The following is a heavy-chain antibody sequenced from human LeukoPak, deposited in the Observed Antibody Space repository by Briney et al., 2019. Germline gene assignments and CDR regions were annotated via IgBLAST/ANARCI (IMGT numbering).Heavy chain of an antibody. CDR1: GFTFSSYA. Sequence: GGSLRLSCAASGFTFSSYAMSWVRQAPGKGLEWVSSISSSSSYIYYADSVKGRFTISRDNAKNSLYLQMNSLRAEDTAVYYCARGVRYCSSTSCYGTMYYFDYWGQGTLVTVSS. CDR3: ARGVRYCSSTSCYGTMYYFDY. J-gene: IGHJ4*02. D-gene: IGHD2-2*01. CDR2: ISSSSSYI. V-gene: IGHV3-21*01.